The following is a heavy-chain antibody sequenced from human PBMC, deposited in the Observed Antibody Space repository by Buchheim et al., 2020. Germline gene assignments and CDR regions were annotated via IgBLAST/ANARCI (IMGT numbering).Heavy chain of an antibody. D-gene: IGHD3-22*01. J-gene: IGHJ5*02. CDR1: GYTFTSYY. CDR3: ARLGGVYDSSVYNWFDP. Sequence: QVQLVQSGAEVKKPGASVKVSCKASGYTFTSYYMHWVRQAPGQGLEWMGIINPSGGSTSYAQKFQGRVTMTRDPSTTTVYMELSSLRSEDTAVYYCARLGGVYDSSVYNWFDPWGQGTL. CDR2: INPSGGST. V-gene: IGHV1-46*03.